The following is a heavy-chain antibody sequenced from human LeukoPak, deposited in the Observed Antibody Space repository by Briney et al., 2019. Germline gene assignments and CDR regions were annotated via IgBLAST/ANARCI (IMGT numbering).Heavy chain of an antibody. CDR2: ISPIPDIA. V-gene: IGHV1-69*04. J-gene: IGHJ5*02. CDR3: ARDAFCSSASCLNWFDP. D-gene: IGHD2-2*01. Sequence: GASVKVSCKATGGTFYAISWVRQAPGHGLEWMGRISPIPDIANYAQKFQGRVTITADKPTSTAYMELSSLRSEDTAVYYCARDAFCSSASCLNWFDPWGQGTLVTVSS. CDR1: GGTFYA.